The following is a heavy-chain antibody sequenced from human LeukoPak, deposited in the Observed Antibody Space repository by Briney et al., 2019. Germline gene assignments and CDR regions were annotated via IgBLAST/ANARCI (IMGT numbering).Heavy chain of an antibody. CDR3: ARGRDRSKAGDH. CDR1: GGSCDDYY. J-gene: IGHJ4*02. Sequence: PSETLSLTCAVYGGSCDDYYCSWLRQPPGKGLEWIGEIHPSGIFYYNSSLLSRVTISIDTSKNQFSLRLTSVTAADTAFYYCARGRDRSKAGDHWGQGSLVTVSS. D-gene: IGHD5-24*01. CDR2: IHPSGIF. V-gene: IGHV4-34*01.